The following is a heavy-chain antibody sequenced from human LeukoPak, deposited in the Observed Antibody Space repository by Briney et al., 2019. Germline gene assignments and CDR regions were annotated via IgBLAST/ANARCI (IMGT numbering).Heavy chain of an antibody. D-gene: IGHD6-19*01. V-gene: IGHV3-7*01. CDR2: IKQDGSEK. J-gene: IGHJ4*02. Sequence: PGGSLRLSCAASGFTFSSYWMSWVRQAPGKGLEWVANIKQDGSEKYYVDSVKGRFTISRDNAKNSLYLQMNSLRAEDTAVYYCARDQSAVAWTCFDYWGQGTLVTVSS. CDR1: GFTFSSYW. CDR3: ARDQSAVAWTCFDY.